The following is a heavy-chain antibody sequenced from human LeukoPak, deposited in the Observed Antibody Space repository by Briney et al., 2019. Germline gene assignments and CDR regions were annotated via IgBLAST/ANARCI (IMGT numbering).Heavy chain of an antibody. CDR3: ARDRHCSGGSCSGL. J-gene: IGHJ4*02. D-gene: IGHD2-15*01. V-gene: IGHV3-53*01. CDR2: IYSGGSK. Sequence: GGSLRLSCAASGLTVSNNYMKWVRQAPGKGLEWVSLIYSGGSKYYADSVKGRFTISRDNHKNTVYLQMNNLRAEDTAVYYCARDRHCSGGSCSGLWGQGTLVTVSS. CDR1: GLTVSNNY.